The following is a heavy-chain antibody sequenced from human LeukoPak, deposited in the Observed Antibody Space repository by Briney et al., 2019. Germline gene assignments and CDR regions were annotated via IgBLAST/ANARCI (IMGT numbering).Heavy chain of an antibody. CDR3: ARHLVGAGYFDY. CDR1: GGSISSSSYY. V-gene: IGHV4-39*01. Sequence: PSETLSLTCTVSGGSISSSSYYWGWIRQPPGKGLEWIGSIYYSGSTYYNPSLKSRVTISVDTSKNQFSLKLSSVTAAGTAVYYCARHLVGAGYFDYWGQGTLVTVSS. CDR2: IYYSGST. J-gene: IGHJ4*02. D-gene: IGHD2-15*01.